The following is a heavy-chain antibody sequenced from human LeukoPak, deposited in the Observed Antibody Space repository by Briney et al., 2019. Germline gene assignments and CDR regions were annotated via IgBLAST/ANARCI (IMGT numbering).Heavy chain of an antibody. D-gene: IGHD7-27*01. Sequence: ASVKVSCKASGGTFSSYAISWVRQAPGQGLEWMGWINPNSGGTNYAQKFQGRVTMTRDTSISTAYMELSRLRSDDTAVYYCARAGKLGPIDYWGQGTLVTVSS. CDR1: GGTFSSYA. CDR2: INPNSGGT. V-gene: IGHV1-2*02. CDR3: ARAGKLGPIDY. J-gene: IGHJ4*02.